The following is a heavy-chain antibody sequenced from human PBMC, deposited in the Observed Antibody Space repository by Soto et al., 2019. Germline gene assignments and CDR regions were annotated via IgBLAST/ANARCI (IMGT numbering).Heavy chain of an antibody. CDR1: GGSISNSSYY. D-gene: IGHD3-22*01. CDR2: IYYTGTS. J-gene: IGHJ5*02. V-gene: IGHV4-39*01. CDR3: TRLQRRWLSSVS. Sequence: QLQLQESGPGLVKPSETLALTCTVSGGSISNSSYYWGWIRQPPGKGLEWIVNIYYTGTSSSNPSLKGRVTPSVDTSKNQFSLKLNSMTAADTAVFYCTRLQRRWLSSVSWGQRTLVTVSS.